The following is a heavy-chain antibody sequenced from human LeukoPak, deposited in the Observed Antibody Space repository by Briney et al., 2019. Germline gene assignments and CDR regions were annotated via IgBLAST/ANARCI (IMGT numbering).Heavy chain of an antibody. J-gene: IGHJ6*03. CDR1: GGTFSSYA. D-gene: IGHD1-1*01. CDR3: ARALLNDLYYYYMDV. CDR2: IIPIFGTA. Sequence: ASVKVSCKASGGTFSSYAISWVRQAPGQGLEWMGGIIPIFGTANYAQKFQGRVTITTDESTSTAYMELSSLRSEDTAVYYCARALLNDLYYYYMDVWGKGTTVTVSS. V-gene: IGHV1-69*05.